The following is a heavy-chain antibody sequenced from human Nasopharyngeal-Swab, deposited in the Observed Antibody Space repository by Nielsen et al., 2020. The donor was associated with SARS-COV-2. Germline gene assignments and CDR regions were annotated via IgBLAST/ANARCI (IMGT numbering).Heavy chain of an antibody. D-gene: IGHD3-10*01. V-gene: IGHV1-2*04. J-gene: IGHJ6*02. CDR2: INPNSGGT. CDR1: GYTFTGYY. Sequence: ASVKVSCKASGYTFTGYYMHWVRQAPGQGLEWMGWINPNSGGTNYAQKFQGWVTMTGDTSISTAYMELSRLRSDDTAVYYCARGGVLLWFGELLKPIYYYYYGMDVWGQGTTVTVSS. CDR3: ARGGVLLWFGELLKPIYYYYYGMDV.